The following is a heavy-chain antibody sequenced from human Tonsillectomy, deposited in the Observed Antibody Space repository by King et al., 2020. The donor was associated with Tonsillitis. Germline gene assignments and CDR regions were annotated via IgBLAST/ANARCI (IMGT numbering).Heavy chain of an antibody. CDR1: GFTFSSYA. J-gene: IGHJ3*02. CDR2: ISYDGSNK. D-gene: IGHD6-19*01. V-gene: IGHV3-30*04. Sequence: VQLVESGGGVVQPGRSLRLSCAAAGFTFSSYAMHWVRQAPGKGLEWVAVISYDGSNKYYADSVKCRFTISRDNSKNTLYLQMNSLRAEDTAVYYCARDWLTSGADPPLFDIWGQGTMVTVSS. CDR3: ARDWLTSGADPPLFDI.